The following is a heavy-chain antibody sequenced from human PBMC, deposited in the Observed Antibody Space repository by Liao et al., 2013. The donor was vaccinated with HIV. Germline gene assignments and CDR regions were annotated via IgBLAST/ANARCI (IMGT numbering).Heavy chain of an antibody. V-gene: IGHV4-61*01. Sequence: QVQLQESGPGLVKPSQTLSLTCTVSGGSISSGSYYWSWIRQPPGKGLEWIGYVSYSGGANYNPSLKSRVTISVDTSRNQFSLKMNSVTAADTAIYYCARGAGDFDYWGQGALVTVSS. CDR1: GGSISSGSYY. CDR3: ARGAGDFDY. CDR2: VSYSGGA. J-gene: IGHJ4*02.